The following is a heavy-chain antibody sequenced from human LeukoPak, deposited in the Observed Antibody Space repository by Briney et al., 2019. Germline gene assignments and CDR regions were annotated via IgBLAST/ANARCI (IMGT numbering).Heavy chain of an antibody. CDR3: ARGGHYDILTGYYYYYGMDV. Sequence: GALRLSCAASGFTFSSYWMHWVRQAPGKGLVWVSRINSEGSSTSYADSVKGRVTISRDNAKNTLYLQMNSLRAEDTAVYYCARGGHYDILTGYYYYYGMDVWGKGTTVTVSS. V-gene: IGHV3-74*01. D-gene: IGHD3-9*01. J-gene: IGHJ6*04. CDR1: GFTFSSYW. CDR2: INSEGSST.